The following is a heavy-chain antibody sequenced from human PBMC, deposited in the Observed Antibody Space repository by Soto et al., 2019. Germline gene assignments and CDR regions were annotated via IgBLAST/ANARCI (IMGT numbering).Heavy chain of an antibody. J-gene: IGHJ4*02. D-gene: IGHD4-17*01. CDR2: IWYDGSNK. Sequence: GGSLRLCCAASGFTFSSYGMHWVRQAPGKGLEWVAVIWYDGSNKYYADSVKGRFTISRDNSKNTLYLQMNSLRAEDTAVYYCARDATTVYYFDYWGQGTLVTVSS. CDR1: GFTFSSYG. CDR3: ARDATTVYYFDY. V-gene: IGHV3-33*01.